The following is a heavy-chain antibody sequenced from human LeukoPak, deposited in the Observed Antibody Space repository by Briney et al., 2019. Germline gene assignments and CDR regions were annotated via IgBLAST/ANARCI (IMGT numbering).Heavy chain of an antibody. D-gene: IGHD2-2*01. Sequence: SETLSLTCTVSGGSISSYYWSWIRQPPGKGLEWIGYIYYSGSTNYNPSLKSRVTISVDTSKNQFSLKLSSVTAADTAVYYCAREPIVVVPAAFAGAPRYFDLWGRGTLVTVSS. CDR2: IYYSGST. V-gene: IGHV4-59*08. J-gene: IGHJ2*01. CDR1: GGSISSYY. CDR3: AREPIVVVPAAFAGAPRYFDL.